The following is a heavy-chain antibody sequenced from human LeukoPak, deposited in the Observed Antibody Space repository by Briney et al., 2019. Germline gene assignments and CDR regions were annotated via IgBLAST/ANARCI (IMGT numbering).Heavy chain of an antibody. D-gene: IGHD6-6*01. CDR2: IYYSGST. CDR3: ARSSIAAYARFHWYYFDY. CDR1: GGSISSGDYY. Sequence: PSETLSLTCTVSGGSISSGDYYWSWIRQPPGKGLEWIGYIYYSGSTNYNPSLKSRVTISVDTSKNQFSLKLSSVTAADTAVYYRARSSIAAYARFHWYYFDYWGQGTLVTVSS. J-gene: IGHJ4*02. V-gene: IGHV4-30-4*01.